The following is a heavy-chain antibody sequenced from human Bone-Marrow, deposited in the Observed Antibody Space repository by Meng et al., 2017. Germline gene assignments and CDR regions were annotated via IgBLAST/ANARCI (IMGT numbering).Heavy chain of an antibody. CDR1: GGSISSSGYY. J-gene: IGHJ3*02. CDR2: IYYSGST. D-gene: IGHD3-22*01. V-gene: IGHV4-39*07. Sequence: SETLSLTCTVSGGSISSSGYYWGWIRQPPGKGLEWIGSIYYSGSTYYNPSLKSRVTISVDTSKNQFSLKLSSVTAADTAVYYCARGGYYSRLTFHDAFDIWGQGTMVTVSS. CDR3: ARGGYYSRLTFHDAFDI.